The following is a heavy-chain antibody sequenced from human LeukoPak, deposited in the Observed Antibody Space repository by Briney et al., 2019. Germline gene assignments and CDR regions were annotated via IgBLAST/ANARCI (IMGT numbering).Heavy chain of an antibody. CDR3: ARRIAASATGGNFDL. V-gene: IGHV3-23*01. CDR1: GFTFSSYA. CDR2: ISGSGGST. J-gene: IGHJ2*01. D-gene: IGHD6-6*01. Sequence: GGSLRLSCAASGFTFSSYAMSWVRQAPGKGLEWVSAISGSGGSTYYADSVKGRFTIFRDNSKNTLYLQMNSLRAEDTAVYYCARRIAASATGGNFDLWGRGTLVTVSS.